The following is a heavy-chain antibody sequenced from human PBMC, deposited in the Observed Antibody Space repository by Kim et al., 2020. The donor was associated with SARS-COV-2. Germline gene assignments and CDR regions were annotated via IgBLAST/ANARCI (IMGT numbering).Heavy chain of an antibody. J-gene: IGHJ4*02. V-gene: IGHV4-59*08. CDR1: GGSISSYY. CDR2: IYYSGST. CDR3: ARLRNYYDSSGYYYGAYYFDY. D-gene: IGHD3-22*01. Sequence: SETLSLTCTVSGGSISSYYWSWIRQPPGKGLEWIGYIYYSGSTNYNPSLKSRVTISVDTSKNQFSLKLSSVTAADTAVYYCARLRNYYDSSGYYYGAYYFDYWGQGTLVTVSS.